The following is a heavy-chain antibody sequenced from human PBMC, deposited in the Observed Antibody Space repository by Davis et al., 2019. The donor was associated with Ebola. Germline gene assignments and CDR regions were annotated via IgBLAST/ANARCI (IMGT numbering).Heavy chain of an antibody. Sequence: PGGSLRLSCAASGFTFSSFGMHWVRQAPGKGLEWVAFIRYDGSDKYYADSVKGRFTISRDNSKNTLYLQMNSLRPEDTAVYYCVRTTYGAPEYWGQGTLVTVSS. V-gene: IGHV3-30*02. CDR2: IRYDGSDK. D-gene: IGHD1-7*01. J-gene: IGHJ4*02. CDR1: GFTFSSFG. CDR3: VRTTYGAPEY.